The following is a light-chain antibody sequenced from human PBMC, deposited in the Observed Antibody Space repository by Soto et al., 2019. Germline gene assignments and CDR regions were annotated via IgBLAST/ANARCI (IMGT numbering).Light chain of an antibody. J-gene: IGKJ1*01. CDR1: QSIRRW. CDR2: KAS. Sequence: DIQMNQSPSTLSGSVGDRVTIACRASQSIRRWLSWYQQKPGKAPKLLIYKASSLESGVPSRFSGSGSGTEFTLTISSLQPDDFATYYCQHYNSYPWTFGQGTKVDI. CDR3: QHYNSYPWT. V-gene: IGKV1-5*03.